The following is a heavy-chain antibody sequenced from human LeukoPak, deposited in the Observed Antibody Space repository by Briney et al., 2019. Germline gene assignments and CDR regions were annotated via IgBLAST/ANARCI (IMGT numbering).Heavy chain of an antibody. CDR2: INHSGST. CDR3: ARALAQRH. J-gene: IGHJ4*02. V-gene: IGHV4-34*01. Sequence: PSETLSLTCAVYGGSFSDYYWSWIRQPPGKGRQWIGEINHSGSTNYSPSLKSRVTISVDTSQNQFSLKLSSMTAADTAVYYCARALAQRHWGQGTLVSVSS. CDR1: GGSFSDYY. D-gene: IGHD3-16*02.